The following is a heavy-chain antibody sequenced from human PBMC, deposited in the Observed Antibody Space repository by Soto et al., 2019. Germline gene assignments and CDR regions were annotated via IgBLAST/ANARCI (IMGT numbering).Heavy chain of an antibody. D-gene: IGHD3-10*01. CDR2: IYYSGST. CDR3: ARQSVGPYGSGSYFDY. CDR1: GGSISSYY. V-gene: IGHV4-59*08. J-gene: IGHJ4*02. Sequence: QVQLQESGPGLVKPSETLSLTCTVSGGSISSYYWSWIRQPPGKGLEWIGYIYYSGSTNYNPSLKSRLTISVDTSKNQFPLKLSSVTAADTAVYYCARQSVGPYGSGSYFDYWGQGTLVTVSS.